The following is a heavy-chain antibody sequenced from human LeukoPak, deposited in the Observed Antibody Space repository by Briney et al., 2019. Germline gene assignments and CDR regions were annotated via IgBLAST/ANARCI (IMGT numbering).Heavy chain of an antibody. Sequence: GGSLRLSCAASGFTFSSYAMSWVRQAPGKGLEWVSTISGSGGNTYHADSVKGRFTISRDNSKNTLYLQMNSLRADDTAVYYCAKNTDSGSYYRLDYWGQGTLVTVSS. D-gene: IGHD3-10*01. CDR1: GFTFSSYA. V-gene: IGHV3-23*01. J-gene: IGHJ4*02. CDR3: AKNTDSGSYYRLDY. CDR2: ISGSGGNT.